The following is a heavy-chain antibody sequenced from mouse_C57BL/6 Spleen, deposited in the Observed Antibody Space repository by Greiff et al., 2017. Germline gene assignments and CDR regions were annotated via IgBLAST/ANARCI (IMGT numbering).Heavy chain of an antibody. CDR3: ARHDYGSSYAMDY. V-gene: IGHV2-6-1*01. CDR2: IWSDGST. CDR1: GFSFTSYG. J-gene: IGHJ4*01. D-gene: IGHD1-1*01. Sequence: VMLVESGPGLVAPSQCLSITCTVSGFSFTSYGVHWVRQPPGKGLEWLVVIWSDGSTTYNSALKSRLSISKDNSKSQVFLKMNSHQTDDTAMYYCARHDYGSSYAMDYWGQGTSVTVSS.